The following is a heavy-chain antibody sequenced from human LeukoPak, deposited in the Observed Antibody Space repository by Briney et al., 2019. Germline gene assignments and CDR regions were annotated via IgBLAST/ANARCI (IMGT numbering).Heavy chain of an antibody. J-gene: IGHJ4*02. D-gene: IGHD1-1*01. CDR2: ISGSGGST. CDR1: GFTFSSYS. CDR3: AKTSETGTTYYFDY. V-gene: IGHV3-23*01. Sequence: GSLRPSCAASGFTFSSYSMNWVRQAPGKGPEWVSAISGSGGSTYYADSVKGRFTISRDNSKNTLYLQMNSLRAEDTAVYYCAKTSETGTTYYFDYWGQGTLVTVSS.